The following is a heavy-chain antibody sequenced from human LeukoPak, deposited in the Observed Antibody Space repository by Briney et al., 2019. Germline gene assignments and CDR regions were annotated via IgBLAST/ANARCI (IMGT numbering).Heavy chain of an antibody. V-gene: IGHV4-38-2*02. CDR1: GYSISHDYY. CDR3: ARQLDY. J-gene: IGHJ4*02. Sequence: SETLSLTCTVSGYSISHDYYWGWIRQSPGKGLEWIGSIYHSGSTYYNASLKSRVTISVDTSKNQFSLKLSSVTAADTAVYYCARQLDYWGQGTLVTVSS. CDR2: IYHSGST.